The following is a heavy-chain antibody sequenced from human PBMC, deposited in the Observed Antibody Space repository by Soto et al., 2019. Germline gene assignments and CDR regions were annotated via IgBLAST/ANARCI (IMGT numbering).Heavy chain of an antibody. V-gene: IGHV1-3*01. CDR1: GYSFTSYA. Sequence: PSVKVSCKDSGYSFTSYAIYWVRQAPGQRLEWMGWINAGNGNTKYSQKLQGRVTFTGDTSASTAHMELSSLRSEDTAVYFCARGVENIVVVLDVFGYYGMDVWG. J-gene: IGHJ6*02. CDR2: INAGNGNT. CDR3: ARGVENIVVVLDVFGYYGMDV. D-gene: IGHD2-2*01.